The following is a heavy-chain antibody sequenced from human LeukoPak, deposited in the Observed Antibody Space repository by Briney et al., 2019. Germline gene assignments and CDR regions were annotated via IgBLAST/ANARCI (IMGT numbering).Heavy chain of an antibody. CDR1: GFTFDDYG. V-gene: IGHV3-20*04. D-gene: IGHD3-22*01. CDR3: ARADYYDSSGYFYY. CDR2: INWNGGST. J-gene: IGHJ4*02. Sequence: GGSLRFSCAASGFTFDDYGMSWVRQAPGKGLEWVSGINWNGGSTGYADSVKGRFTISRDNAKNSLYLQMNSLRAEDTALYYCARADYYDSSGYFYYWGQGTLVTVSS.